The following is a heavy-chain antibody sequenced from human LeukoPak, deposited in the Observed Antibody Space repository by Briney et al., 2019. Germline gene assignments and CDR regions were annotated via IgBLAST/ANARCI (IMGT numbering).Heavy chain of an antibody. V-gene: IGHV3-30-3*02. CDR3: VTANLNYF. Sequence: HSGGSLRPSCAASAPTLRSYALQWGRQSPGKGMGWVAAISFYGLKNSYALSVKGRFSISRDNSKNTVYVQMNSVRAEDTAVYYCVTANLNYF. D-gene: IGHD4/OR15-4a*01. CDR2: ISFYGLKN. CDR1: APTLRSYA. J-gene: IGHJ4*01.